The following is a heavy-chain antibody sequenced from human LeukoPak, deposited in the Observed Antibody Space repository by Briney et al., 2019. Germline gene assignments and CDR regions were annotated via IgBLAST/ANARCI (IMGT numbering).Heavy chain of an antibody. CDR3: AKDLRITMITANYFDY. CDR2: IIPIFGTA. Sequence: EASVKVSCKASGGTFSSYAISWVRQAPGQGLEWMGGIIPIFGTANYAQKFQGRVTITADESTSTAYMELNSLRAEDTAVYYCAKDLRITMITANYFDYWGQGTLVTVSS. V-gene: IGHV1-69*13. J-gene: IGHJ4*02. CDR1: GGTFSSYA. D-gene: IGHD3-22*01.